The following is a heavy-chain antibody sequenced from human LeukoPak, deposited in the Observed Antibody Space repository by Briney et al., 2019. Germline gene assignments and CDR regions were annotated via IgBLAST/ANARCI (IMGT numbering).Heavy chain of an antibody. CDR1: GFTFSNYW. CDR2: IDEDGSET. Sequence: GGSLRLSCEVSGFTFSNYWMVWVRQAPGKGLEWVASIDEDGSETNYVGSVTGRFTVSRDHAKNSLFLQMNSLRAEDTAVYYCVRYGRRANDQPFDVWGQGTMVTVSS. V-gene: IGHV3-7*01. J-gene: IGHJ3*01. CDR3: VRYGRRANDQPFDV. D-gene: IGHD1-1*01.